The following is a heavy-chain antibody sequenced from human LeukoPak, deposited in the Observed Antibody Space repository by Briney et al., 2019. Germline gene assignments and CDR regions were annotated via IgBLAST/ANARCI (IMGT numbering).Heavy chain of an antibody. CDR2: ISASGTIT. Sequence: GGSLRLSCTASGFPFIDYSMNWVRQAPGKGLEWVSVISASGTITNYADSVKGRFTVSRDKSKNTLVLQMDSLRAEDTAVYYCAKLGGNYSPYYSYMDVWGKGTTVTVSS. CDR1: GFPFIDYS. D-gene: IGHD1-26*01. CDR3: AKLGGNYSPYYSYMDV. V-gene: IGHV3-23*01. J-gene: IGHJ6*03.